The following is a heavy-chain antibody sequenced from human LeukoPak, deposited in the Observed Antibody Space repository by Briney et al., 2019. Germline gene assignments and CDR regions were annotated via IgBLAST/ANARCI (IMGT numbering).Heavy chain of an antibody. CDR1: GFTFSDYG. D-gene: IGHD3-10*01. CDR2: ISGSGGGT. Sequence: PGGSLRLSCAASGFTFSDYGMSWVRQAPGKGLEWVSGISGSGGGTYYADSVKGRFTISRDNSKNSLYLQMNSLRAEDTAVYYCARDLEGSGSFYRPSYDYWGQGTLVTVSS. CDR3: ARDLEGSGSFYRPSYDY. J-gene: IGHJ4*02. V-gene: IGHV3-23*01.